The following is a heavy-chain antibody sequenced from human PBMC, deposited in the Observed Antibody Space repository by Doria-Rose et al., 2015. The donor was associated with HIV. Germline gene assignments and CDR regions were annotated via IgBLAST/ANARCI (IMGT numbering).Heavy chain of an antibody. J-gene: IGHJ4*02. CDR1: GFRFSNYA. D-gene: IGHD3-3*02. CDR2: ISGSGDST. Sequence: EVQLLESGGGLVQPGGSLRLSCAASGFRFSNYAMSWVRQPPGKGLEWVAGISGSGDSTNHADSVEGRFTISRDNSSNMVYLQMTSLRVEDTAVYFCAKENPTFQYWGQGILVTVSS. V-gene: IGHV3-23*01. CDR3: AKENPTFQY.